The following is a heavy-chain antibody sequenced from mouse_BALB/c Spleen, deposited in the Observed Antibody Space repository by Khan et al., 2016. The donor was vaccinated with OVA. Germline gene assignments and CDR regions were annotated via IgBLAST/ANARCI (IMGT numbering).Heavy chain of an antibody. V-gene: IGHV3-1*02. CDR2: MHFSGRT. D-gene: IGHD2-4*01. Sequence: EVKLEVSGPDLVEPSQSLSLTCTVTGFSITSDYSWHWIRQFPGNKLEWLGYMHFSGRTNYNPSLKSRISITRDSSRNQFFLQLNSVTTEDSATYYCSIFDYDGIDHWGQGTTLTVSS. CDR3: SIFDYDGIDH. J-gene: IGHJ2*01. CDR1: GFSITSDYS.